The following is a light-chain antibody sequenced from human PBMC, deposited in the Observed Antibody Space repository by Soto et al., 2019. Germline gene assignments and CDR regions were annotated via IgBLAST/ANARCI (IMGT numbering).Light chain of an antibody. J-gene: IGLJ1*01. V-gene: IGLV2-8*01. CDR3: SSYAGSNNLYV. CDR2: EVS. CDR1: SSDIGVYNY. Sequence: QSALTQPPSASGSPGQSVTISCTGTSSDIGVYNYVSWYQQHPGKAPKLMLYEVSKRPSGVPDRFSGSKSGNTASLTVSGLQAEDKADYYCSSYAGSNNLYVFGTGTKLTVL.